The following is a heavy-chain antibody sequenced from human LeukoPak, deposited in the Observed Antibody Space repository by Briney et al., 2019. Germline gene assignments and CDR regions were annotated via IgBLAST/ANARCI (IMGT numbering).Heavy chain of an antibody. CDR1: GFTFSSYG. V-gene: IGHV3-33*08. CDR3: ARDRSGMAVAGTFDY. Sequence: GGSLRLSCAASGFTFSSYGMHWVRQAPGKGLEWVAVIWYDGSNKYYADSVKGRSTISRDNSKNTLYLQMNSLRAEDTAVYYCARDRSGMAVAGTFDYWGQGTLVTVSS. CDR2: IWYDGSNK. J-gene: IGHJ4*02. D-gene: IGHD6-19*01.